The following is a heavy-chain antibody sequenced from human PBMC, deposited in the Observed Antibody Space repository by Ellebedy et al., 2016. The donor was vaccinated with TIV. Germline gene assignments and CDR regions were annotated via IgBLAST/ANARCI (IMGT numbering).Heavy chain of an antibody. D-gene: IGHD3-3*01. Sequence: GGSLRLXXAASGFTFSSYAMHWVRQAPGKGLEWVAVISYDGSNKYYADSVKGRFTISRDNSKNTLYLQMNGLRAEDTAVYYCARGPLPITIFGVVIIGDEYFQHWGQGTLVTVSS. J-gene: IGHJ1*01. CDR3: ARGPLPITIFGVVIIGDEYFQH. CDR1: GFTFSSYA. V-gene: IGHV3-30-3*01. CDR2: ISYDGSNK.